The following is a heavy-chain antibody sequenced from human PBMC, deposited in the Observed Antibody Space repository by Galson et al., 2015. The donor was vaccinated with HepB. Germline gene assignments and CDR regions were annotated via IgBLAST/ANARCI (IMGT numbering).Heavy chain of an antibody. CDR1: GFTFSSYW. CDR2: IKQDGSEK. Sequence: SLRLSCAASGFTFSSYWMSWVRQAPGKGLEWVANIKQDGSEKYYVDSVKGRFTISRDNAKNSLYLQMNSLRAEDTAVYYCAREKNEWGFMIVVERGYAFDIWGQGTMVTVSS. V-gene: IGHV3-7*01. J-gene: IGHJ3*02. D-gene: IGHD3-22*01. CDR3: AREKNEWGFMIVVERGYAFDI.